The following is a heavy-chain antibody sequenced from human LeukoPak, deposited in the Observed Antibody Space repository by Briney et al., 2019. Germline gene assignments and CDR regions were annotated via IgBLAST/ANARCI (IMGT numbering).Heavy chain of an antibody. CDR1: GFTFSSYS. CDR2: ISSSSSYI. Sequence: KPGGSLRLSCAASGFTFSSYSMNGGRPAPGKGREWVSSISSSSSYIYYADSVKGRFTISRDNAKNSLYLQMNSLRAEDTAVYYCARGGYGFDYWGQGTLVTVSS. V-gene: IGHV3-21*01. D-gene: IGHD5-12*01. CDR3: ARGGYGFDY. J-gene: IGHJ4*02.